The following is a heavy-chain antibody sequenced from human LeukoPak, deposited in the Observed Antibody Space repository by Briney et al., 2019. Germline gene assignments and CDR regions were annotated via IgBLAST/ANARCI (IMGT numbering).Heavy chain of an antibody. D-gene: IGHD6-13*01. Sequence: ASVKVSCKASGYTFTSYAMHWVRQAPGQRLEWMGWINAGNGNTKYSQKFQGRVTITTDESTSTAYMALSSLRSEDTAVYYCASFNSSWYAQFNAFDIWGQGTMVTVSS. V-gene: IGHV1-3*01. CDR3: ASFNSSWYAQFNAFDI. CDR2: INAGNGNT. CDR1: GYTFTSYA. J-gene: IGHJ3*02.